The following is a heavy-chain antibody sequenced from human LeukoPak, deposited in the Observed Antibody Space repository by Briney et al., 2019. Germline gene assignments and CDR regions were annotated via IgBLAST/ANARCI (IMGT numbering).Heavy chain of an antibody. CDR2: FDPEDGET. V-gene: IGHV1-24*01. Sequence: ASVKVSCKAAGYTLSVLPIHWVRQAPGEGFECMGGFDPEDGETIFAQKFQGRVTMTKDTSTDTAYMELSSLKSEDTAVYFCATRTVPTAIHSAFDIWGQGTLVTVSS. CDR3: ATRTVPTAIHSAFDI. D-gene: IGHD2-21*02. CDR1: GYTLSVLP. J-gene: IGHJ3*02.